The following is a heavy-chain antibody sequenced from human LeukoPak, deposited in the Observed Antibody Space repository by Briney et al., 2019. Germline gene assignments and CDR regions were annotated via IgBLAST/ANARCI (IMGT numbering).Heavy chain of an antibody. J-gene: IGHJ4*02. D-gene: IGHD3-3*01. CDR3: ARPGGRFWSGYYRGNYFDY. V-gene: IGHV3-30*04. CDR1: GFTFSSYA. Sequence: PGGSLRLSCAASGFTFSSYAMHWVRQAPGKGLEWVAVISYDGSNKYYADSVKGRFTISGDNSKNTLYLQMNSLRAEDTAVYYCARPGGRFWSGYYRGNYFDYWGQGTLVTVSS. CDR2: ISYDGSNK.